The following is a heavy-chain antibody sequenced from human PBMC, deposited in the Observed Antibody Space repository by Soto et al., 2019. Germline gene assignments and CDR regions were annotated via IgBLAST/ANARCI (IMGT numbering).Heavy chain of an antibody. CDR1: GGSISSGGYY. CDR2: IYYSGST. J-gene: IGHJ4*02. V-gene: IGHV4-31*03. Sequence: QVQLQESGPGLVKPSQTLSLTCTVSGGSISSGGYYWSWIRQHPGKGLEWIGYIYYSGSTYYNPSLKSRLTISIDTSKNQFSLKLSSVTAADTAVYYCARAAYKTYYFDYWGQGTLVTVSS. D-gene: IGHD1-1*01. CDR3: ARAAYKTYYFDY.